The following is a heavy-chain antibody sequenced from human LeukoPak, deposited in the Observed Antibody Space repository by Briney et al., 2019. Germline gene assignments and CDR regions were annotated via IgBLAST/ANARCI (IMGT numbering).Heavy chain of an antibody. CDR3: ARVAVYYYGMDV. J-gene: IGHJ6*02. CDR2: MNPNSGNT. V-gene: IGHV1-8*01. Sequence: ASVKVSCKASGYTFTSYDINWVRQATGQGLEWMGRMNPNSGNTGYAQKFQGRVTMTRNTSISTAYMELSSLRSEDTAVYYCARVAVYYYGMDVWGQGTTVTVSS. CDR1: GYTFTSYD.